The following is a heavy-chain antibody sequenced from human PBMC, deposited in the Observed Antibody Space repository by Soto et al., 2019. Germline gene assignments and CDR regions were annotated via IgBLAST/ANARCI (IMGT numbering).Heavy chain of an antibody. V-gene: IGHV5-51*01. J-gene: IGHJ6*03. CDR2: IYPGDSDT. CDR1: GYSFTSYW. Sequence: PGESLKISCKGSGYSFTSYWIGWVRQMPGKGLEWMGIIYPGDSDTRYSPSFQGQVTISADKSISTAYLQWSSLKASDTAMYYCARFLRIDLWGGYYYYYYLDVWGKATRATVP. CDR3: ARFLRIDLWGGYYYYYYLDV. D-gene: IGHD3-3*01.